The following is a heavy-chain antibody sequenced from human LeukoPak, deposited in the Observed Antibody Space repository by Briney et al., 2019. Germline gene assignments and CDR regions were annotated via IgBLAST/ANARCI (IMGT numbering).Heavy chain of an antibody. CDR2: MYYSGST. V-gene: IGHV4-39*01. Sequence: PSGTLSLTCTVSGGSISSSSHYWGWIRQPPGKGLEWIGSMYYSGSTYYNPSLKSRVTIFVDTSKNQLSLKLSSVTAADTAVYYCARRLAGTEDYWGQGTLVTVSS. D-gene: IGHD6-13*01. CDR1: GGSISSSSHY. J-gene: IGHJ4*02. CDR3: ARRLAGTEDY.